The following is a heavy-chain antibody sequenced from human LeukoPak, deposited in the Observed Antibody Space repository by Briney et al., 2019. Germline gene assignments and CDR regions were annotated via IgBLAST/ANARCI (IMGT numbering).Heavy chain of an antibody. V-gene: IGHV3-43*01. D-gene: IGHD3-10*02. Sequence: GGSLRLSCAPSGFNFDRYTIHWVRQAPGKGLEWVSLAGWAGGTTFYSDSVRGRFTISRDSGRKSVYLQMNSLTTDDTAFYFCAKELDTMFFDYWGQGALVTVSS. J-gene: IGHJ4*02. CDR1: GFNFDRYT. CDR2: AGWAGGTT. CDR3: AKELDTMFFDY.